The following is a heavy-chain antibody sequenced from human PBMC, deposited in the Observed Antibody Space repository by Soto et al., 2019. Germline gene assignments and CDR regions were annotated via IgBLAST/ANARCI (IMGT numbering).Heavy chain of an antibody. D-gene: IGHD3-9*01. CDR2: ISGSGGSR. CDR1: GFTFSVSG. Sequence: EVQLLESGGDLVQPGGSLRLSCTTSGFTFSVSGMSWVRQAPGKGLQWVSSISGSGGSRYYADSVKGRFTISRDNSKNTLSLQMDSLRAEDTALYFCAKDPPNILTGYFKATEFGSWRQGTLVTVSS. V-gene: IGHV3-23*01. J-gene: IGHJ4*02. CDR3: AKDPPNILTGYFKATEFGS.